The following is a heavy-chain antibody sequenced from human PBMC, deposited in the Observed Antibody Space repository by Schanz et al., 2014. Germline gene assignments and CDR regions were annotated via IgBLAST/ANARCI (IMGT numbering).Heavy chain of an antibody. V-gene: IGHV3-23*01. D-gene: IGHD6-19*01. CDR3: AELSSSGRLAGYFDY. J-gene: IGHJ4*02. CDR2: ISASGGST. Sequence: EVQLLESGGGLVQPGGSLRLSCAASGFTFSSYAMSWVRQAPGKGLEWVSTISASGGSTYYADSVKGGFTISRDNSKNTQYLQNSSLRADDTAIYYCAELSSSGRLAGYFDYWGQGALVTVSS. CDR1: GFTFSSYA.